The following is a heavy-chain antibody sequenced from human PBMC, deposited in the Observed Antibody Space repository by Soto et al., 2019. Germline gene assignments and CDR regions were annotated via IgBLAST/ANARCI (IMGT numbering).Heavy chain of an antibody. CDR1: GGSISSSSYY. J-gene: IGHJ4*02. CDR2: IYYSGST. CDR3: ARRVVATEFDY. Sequence: PSETLSLTCTVSGGSISSSSYYWGWIRQPPGKGLEWIGSIYYSGSTYYNPSFKSRVTISVDTSKNQFSLKLSSVTAADTAVYYCARRVVATEFDYWGQGTLVTVSS. V-gene: IGHV4-39*01. D-gene: IGHD5-12*01.